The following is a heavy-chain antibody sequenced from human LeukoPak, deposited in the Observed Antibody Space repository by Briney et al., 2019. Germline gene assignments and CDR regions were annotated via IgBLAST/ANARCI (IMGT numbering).Heavy chain of an antibody. D-gene: IGHD6-19*01. CDR2: IYHSLST. Sequence: SETLSLTCAVSGGSISSSNWWSWVSQHPGQGLTWTREIYHSLSTTYNPSLNIPVTISVDKSKTPFSLKLSSVTAAHTAVYYCARVESHWLVLDYWGQGTLVTVSS. V-gene: IGHV4-4*02. J-gene: IGHJ4*02. CDR1: GGSISSSNW. CDR3: ARVESHWLVLDY.